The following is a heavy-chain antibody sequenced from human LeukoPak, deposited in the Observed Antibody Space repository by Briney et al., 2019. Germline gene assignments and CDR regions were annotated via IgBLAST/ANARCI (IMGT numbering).Heavy chain of an antibody. J-gene: IGHJ3*02. CDR1: GFTFDDYA. V-gene: IGHV3-9*01. Sequence: GRSLRLSCAASGFTFDDYAMHWVRQAPGKGLEWVSGISWNSGSIGYADSVKGRFTISRDNAKNSLYLQMNSLRAEDTALYYCAKGFFFNRGYYYDSSGYYGGAFDIWGQGTMVTVSS. D-gene: IGHD3-22*01. CDR3: AKGFFFNRGYYYDSSGYYGGAFDI. CDR2: ISWNSGSI.